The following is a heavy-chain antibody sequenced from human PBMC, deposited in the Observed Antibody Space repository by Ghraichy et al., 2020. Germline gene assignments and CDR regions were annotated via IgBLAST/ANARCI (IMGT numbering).Heavy chain of an antibody. J-gene: IGHJ4*02. V-gene: IGHV3-30*18. D-gene: IGHD5-18*01. CDR3: AKDRGRGYSYGSVSYFDY. CDR1: GFTFSSYG. CDR2: ISYDGSNK. Sequence: GGSLRLSCAASGFTFSSYGMHWVRQAPGKGLEWVAVISYDGSNKYYADSVKGRFTISRDNSKNTLYLQMNSLRAEDTAVYYCAKDRGRGYSYGSVSYFDYWGQGTLVTVSS.